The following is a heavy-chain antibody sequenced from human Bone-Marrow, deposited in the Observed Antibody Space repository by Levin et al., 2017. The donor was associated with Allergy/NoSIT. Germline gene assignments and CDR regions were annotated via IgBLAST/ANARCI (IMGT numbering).Heavy chain of an antibody. CDR3: ARGGGGSGSYYQRSDH. D-gene: IGHD3-10*01. J-gene: IGHJ4*02. CDR1: GFTFDDYG. CDR2: INWNGGKL. Sequence: GESLKISCAASGFTFDDYGMSWVRQVPGKGLEWVSGINWNGGKLDYADSVKGRFTISRDNAKNSLYLQMNSLRAEDTALYYCARGGGGSGSYYQRSDHWGQGTLVTVSS. V-gene: IGHV3-20*04.